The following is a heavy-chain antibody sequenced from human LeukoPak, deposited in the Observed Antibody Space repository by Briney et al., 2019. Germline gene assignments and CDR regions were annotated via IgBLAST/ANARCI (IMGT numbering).Heavy chain of an antibody. J-gene: IGHJ4*02. CDR2: IDRDGSNT. Sequence: GGSLGLSCAASGFTFSSYWMHWVRHAPGKGLVWVSRIDRDGSNTNYADSVKGRFTISRDNAKNTLHLQMNSLRAEDTAVYYCARDRGWNALDCWGQGTLVTVSS. CDR1: GFTFSSYW. D-gene: IGHD1-1*01. V-gene: IGHV3-74*01. CDR3: ARDRGWNALDC.